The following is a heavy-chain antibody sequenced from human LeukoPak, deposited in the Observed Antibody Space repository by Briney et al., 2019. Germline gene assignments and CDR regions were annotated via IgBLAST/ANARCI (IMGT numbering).Heavy chain of an antibody. Sequence: SETLSLTCTVSGGSISSGGYYWSWIRQHPGKGLEWIGYIYYSGSTYYNPSLKSRVTISVDTSKSQFSLKLSSVTAADTAVYYCARDAYYYDSSGYYSRFDYWGQGTLVTVSS. D-gene: IGHD3-22*01. CDR3: ARDAYYYDSSGYYSRFDY. CDR2: IYYSGST. V-gene: IGHV4-31*03. J-gene: IGHJ4*02. CDR1: GGSISSGGYY.